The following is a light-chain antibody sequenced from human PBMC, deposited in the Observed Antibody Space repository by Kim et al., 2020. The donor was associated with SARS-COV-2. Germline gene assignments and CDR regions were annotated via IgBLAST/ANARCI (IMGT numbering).Light chain of an antibody. CDR3: QQYYTFPFT. J-gene: IGKJ2*01. CDR1: QGISTY. Sequence: VIWMTQSPSLLSASTGDRVTINCRVSQGISTYLAWYQQKPGKAPALLIYGASTLKGGVPSRFSGSRSGTDYTLTISCLQSEDFATYYCQQYYTFPFTFGQGTKLEIK. V-gene: IGKV1D-8*01. CDR2: GAS.